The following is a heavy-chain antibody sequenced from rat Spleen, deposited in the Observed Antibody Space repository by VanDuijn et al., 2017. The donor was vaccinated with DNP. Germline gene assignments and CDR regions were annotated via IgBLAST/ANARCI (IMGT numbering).Heavy chain of an antibody. CDR2: ISPSGGSN. Sequence: EVQLVESGGGLVQPGGSLKLSCAASGFTFSDYNMAWVRQAPKKGLEWVASISPSGGSNYDRDSVQGRFTIARDNAKSTLYLQMDSLRSEDTATYYCATHFFFGAIDAWGQGTSVTVSS. CDR1: GFTFSDYN. D-gene: IGHD1-3*01. CDR3: ATHFFFGAIDA. J-gene: IGHJ4*01. V-gene: IGHV5-25*01.